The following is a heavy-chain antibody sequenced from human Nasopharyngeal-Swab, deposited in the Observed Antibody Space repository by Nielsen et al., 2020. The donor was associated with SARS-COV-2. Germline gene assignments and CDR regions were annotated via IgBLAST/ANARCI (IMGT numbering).Heavy chain of an antibody. CDR2: IYHSGST. CDR3: ARRIVGASGSMDV. V-gene: IGHV4-4*02. J-gene: IGHJ6*02. Sequence: SETLSLTCAVSGGSISSSYWWTCVRQPPGKGLEWLGEIYHSGSTNYNPSLKSRVTISVDKSKNQFSLKLSSVTAADTAVYYCARRIVGASGSMDVWGQGTTVTVSS. CDR1: GGSISSSYW. D-gene: IGHD1-26*01.